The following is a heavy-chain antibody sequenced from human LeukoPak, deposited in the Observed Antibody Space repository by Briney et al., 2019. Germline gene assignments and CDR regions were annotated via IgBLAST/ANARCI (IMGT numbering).Heavy chain of an antibody. Sequence: GGSLRLSCAASGFTVRSHYMAWVRQAPGKGLKWVSIVYGDGSTYYTDSVKGRFIISRDNSKNMLSLQMDSLRVEDTAVYYCSRADGYGSSWYPWYWGQGTLVTVSS. D-gene: IGHD6-13*01. CDR3: SRADGYGSSWYPWY. CDR2: VYGDGST. J-gene: IGHJ4*02. CDR1: GFTVRSHY. V-gene: IGHV3-66*02.